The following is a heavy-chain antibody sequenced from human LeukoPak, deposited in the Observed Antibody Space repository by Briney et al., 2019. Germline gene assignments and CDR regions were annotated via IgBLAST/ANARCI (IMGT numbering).Heavy chain of an antibody. V-gene: IGHV1-8*01. D-gene: IGHD4-23*01. CDR3: ARGHYGGNTRIFDY. CDR1: GYTFTIYD. Sequence: ASVKVSCKASGYTFTIYDINWVRQATGQGLEWMGWMNPNSGNTGYAQKFQGRVTMTRNTSISTAYMELSSLRSEDTAVYYCARGHYGGNTRIFDYWGQGTLVTVSS. CDR2: MNPNSGNT. J-gene: IGHJ4*02.